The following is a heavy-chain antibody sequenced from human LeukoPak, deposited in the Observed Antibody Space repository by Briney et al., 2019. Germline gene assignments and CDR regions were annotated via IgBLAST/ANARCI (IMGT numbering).Heavy chain of an antibody. D-gene: IGHD2-8*01. V-gene: IGHV3-74*01. CDR1: GFTFSSYW. CDR3: ARSRDYCTNGVCFYFDY. Sequence: AGGSLRLSCAASGFTFSSYWMHWVRQAPGKGLVWVSRINSDGSSTSYADSVKGRFTISRDKAKNTLYLQMNSLRAEDTAVYYCARSRDYCTNGVCFYFDYWGQGTLVTVSS. J-gene: IGHJ4*02. CDR2: INSDGSST.